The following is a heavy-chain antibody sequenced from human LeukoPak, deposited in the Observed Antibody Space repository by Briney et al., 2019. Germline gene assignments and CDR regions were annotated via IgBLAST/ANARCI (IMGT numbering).Heavy chain of an antibody. CDR1: GFTFSSYA. D-gene: IGHD6-13*01. J-gene: IGHJ4*02. V-gene: IGHV3-30-3*01. CDR3: ARGLAAAGAFDY. CDR2: ISYDGSNK. Sequence: PGGSLRLSCAASGFTFSSYAMHWVRQAPGEGLEWVAVISYDGSNKYYADSVKGRFTISRDNSKNTLYLQMNSLRAEDTAVYYCARGLAAAGAFDYWGQGTLVTVSS.